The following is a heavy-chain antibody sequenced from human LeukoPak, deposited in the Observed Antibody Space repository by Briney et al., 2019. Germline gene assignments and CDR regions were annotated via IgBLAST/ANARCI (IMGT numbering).Heavy chain of an antibody. D-gene: IGHD6-13*01. Sequence: SETLSLTCTVSGGSISSYYWSWIRQPPGKGLEWIGYIYTSGSTNYNPSLKSRVTISVDTSKNQFPLKLSSVTAADAAVYYCARHGGSEQQLANDAFDIWGQGTMVTVSS. CDR3: ARHGGSEQQLANDAFDI. J-gene: IGHJ3*02. V-gene: IGHV4-4*09. CDR1: GGSISSYY. CDR2: IYTSGST.